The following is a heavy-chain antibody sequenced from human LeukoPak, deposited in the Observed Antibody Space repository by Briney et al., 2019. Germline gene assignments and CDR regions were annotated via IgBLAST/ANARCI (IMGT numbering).Heavy chain of an antibody. D-gene: IGHD6-6*01. V-gene: IGHV4-34*01. Sequence: PSETLSLTCAVYGVSFSGYYWSWIRQPPGKGLEWIGEINHSGSTNYNPSLKSRVTISVETSKNQFCLKLSSVTAADTAVYYCARDRIAARPFDYWGQGTLVTVSS. CDR3: ARDRIAARPFDY. J-gene: IGHJ4*02. CDR1: GVSFSGYY. CDR2: INHSGST.